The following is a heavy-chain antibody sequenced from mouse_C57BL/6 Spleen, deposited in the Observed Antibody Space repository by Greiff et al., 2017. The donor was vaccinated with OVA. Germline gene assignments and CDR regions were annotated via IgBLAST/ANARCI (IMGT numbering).Heavy chain of an antibody. J-gene: IGHJ4*01. CDR2: ISSGSSTI. CDR3: ARRPYGGAMDD. CDR1: GFTFSDCG. V-gene: IGHV5-17*01. Sequence: EVKLMESGGGLVKPGGSLTLSCAASGFTFSDCGLHWVRQAPEAGMEWVAYISSGSSTIYYAATLKGRFTISRDNAKNTLFLQMTSLRTEDTAMYYCARRPYGGAMDDWGQGTSVTVSS. D-gene: IGHD1-1*01.